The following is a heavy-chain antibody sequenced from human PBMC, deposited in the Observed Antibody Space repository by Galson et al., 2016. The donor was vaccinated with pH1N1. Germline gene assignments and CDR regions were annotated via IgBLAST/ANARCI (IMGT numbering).Heavy chain of an antibody. J-gene: IGHJ4*02. D-gene: IGHD1-26*01. CDR1: GGSISSYY. V-gene: IGHV4-59*01. Sequence: ETLSLTCTVSGGSISSYYWSWIRQPPGKGLEWIGYIYYSGSTNYNPSLKSRVTISVDTSKNQFSLKLSSVTAADPAVDYCAREGIVGARGLDYWGQGTLVTVSS. CDR3: AREGIVGARGLDY. CDR2: IYYSGST.